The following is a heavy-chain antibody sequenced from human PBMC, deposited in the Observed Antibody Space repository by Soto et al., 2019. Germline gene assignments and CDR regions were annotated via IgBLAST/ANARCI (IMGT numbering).Heavy chain of an antibody. J-gene: IGHJ4*02. CDR3: ARVWGGFDY. D-gene: IGHD3-16*01. Sequence: ASVEVSCKASGGTFSSYAMSWVRQAPGQGLEWMGGIIPIFGTANYAQKFQGRVTITADKSTSTAYMELSSLRSEDTAVYYCARVWGGFDYWGQGTLITVSS. V-gene: IGHV1-69*06. CDR1: GGTFSSYA. CDR2: IIPIFGTA.